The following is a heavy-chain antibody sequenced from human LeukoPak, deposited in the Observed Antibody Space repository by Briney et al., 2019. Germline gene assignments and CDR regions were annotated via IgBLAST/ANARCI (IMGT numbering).Heavy chain of an antibody. J-gene: IGHJ4*02. CDR2: ISGSGGST. V-gene: IGHV3-23*01. Sequence: GGSLRLPCAASGFTFSSYAMSWVRQAPGKGLEWVSAISGSGGSTYYADSVKGRFTISRDNSKNTLYLQMNSLRAEDTAVYYCAKDELWLRCGYFDYWGQGTLVTVSS. CDR3: AKDELWLRCGYFDY. D-gene: IGHD3-16*01. CDR1: GFTFSSYA.